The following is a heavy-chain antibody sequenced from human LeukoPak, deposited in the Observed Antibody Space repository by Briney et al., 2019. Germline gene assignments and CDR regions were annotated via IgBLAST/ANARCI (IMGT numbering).Heavy chain of an antibody. J-gene: IGHJ6*02. CDR3: ATAFSDCTAGCCYTSYGMDL. D-gene: IGHD2-15*01. CDR1: GHTLSDLS. Sequence: ASVKVSCKVSGHTLSDLSIHWVRQAPGKGLEWMGGFYREDGERLYAQQFQGRVTMSEDTSRDTAYMELRSLRSEDTAVFYCATAFSDCTAGCCYTSYGMDLWGQGTTVTVS. CDR2: FYREDGER. V-gene: IGHV1-24*01.